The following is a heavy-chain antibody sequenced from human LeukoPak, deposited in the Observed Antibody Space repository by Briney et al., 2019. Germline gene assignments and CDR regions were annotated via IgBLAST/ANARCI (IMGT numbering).Heavy chain of an antibody. V-gene: IGHV4-59*11. CDR3: GRDALVGYFSYYYMDV. Sequence: PSETLSLTCTVSGGSISSHYWTWLRQSPVKGLEWLGDISNRGSTSYNPSLKSRVTISIDTSKNQFSLKLSSVTAADTAVYYCGRDALVGYFSYYYMDVWGKGTTVTVSS. J-gene: IGHJ6*03. CDR2: ISNRGST. CDR1: GGSISSHY. D-gene: IGHD2-15*01.